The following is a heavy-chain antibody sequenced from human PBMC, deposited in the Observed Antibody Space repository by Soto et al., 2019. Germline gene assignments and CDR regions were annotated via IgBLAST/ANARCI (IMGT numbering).Heavy chain of an antibody. V-gene: IGHV2-5*02. CDR3: AHRRYGTVTTDWFDP. CDR2: IYWDDDK. Sequence: QITLKESGPPLVKPTQTLTLTCTFSGFSLSTSGVGVGWIRQPPGKALEWLALIYWDDDKRYSPSLKSRLTITKDTSKNQVVLTMTNMDPVDTATYYCAHRRYGTVTTDWFDPWGQGTLVTVSS. J-gene: IGHJ5*02. CDR1: GFSLSTSGVG. D-gene: IGHD4-17*01.